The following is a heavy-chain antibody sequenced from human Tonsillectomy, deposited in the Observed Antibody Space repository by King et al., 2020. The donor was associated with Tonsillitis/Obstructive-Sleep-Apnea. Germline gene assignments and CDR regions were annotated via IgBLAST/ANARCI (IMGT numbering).Heavy chain of an antibody. CDR1: GFTFDDYA. CDR3: AKGASSSTYYYYYYMDV. CDR2: TSWNSGSI. Sequence: QLVQSGGGLVQPGRSLRLSCAASGFTFDDYAMHWVRQAPGKGLEWVSGTSWNSGSIGYADSVKGRFTISRDNAKNSLYLQMNSLRAEDTALYYCAKGASSSTYYYYYYMDVWGKGTTVTVSS. V-gene: IGHV3-9*01. J-gene: IGHJ6*03. D-gene: IGHD6-6*01.